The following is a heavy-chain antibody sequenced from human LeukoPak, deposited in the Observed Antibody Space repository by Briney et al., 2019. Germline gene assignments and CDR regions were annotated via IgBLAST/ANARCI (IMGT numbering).Heavy chain of an antibody. V-gene: IGHV4-59*12. D-gene: IGHD2-2*01. CDR1: GGSISSYY. CDR3: ARIVVVPAASYFDY. J-gene: IGHJ4*02. CDR2: IYHSGST. Sequence: SETLSLTCTVSGGSISSYYWSWIRQPPGKGLEWIGYIYHSGSTYYNPSLKSRVTISVDRSKNQFSLKLSSVTAADTAVYYCARIVVVPAASYFDYWGQGTLVTVSS.